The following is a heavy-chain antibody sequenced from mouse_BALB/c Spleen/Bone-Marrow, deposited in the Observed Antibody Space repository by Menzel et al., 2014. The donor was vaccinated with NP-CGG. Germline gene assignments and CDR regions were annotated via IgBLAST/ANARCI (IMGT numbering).Heavy chain of an antibody. V-gene: IGHV1-14*01. Sequence: EVQLQQSGPELVKPGASVKMSCKASRYTFTSYVLHWVRQKPGQGLEWIGLMNPFNDGTKYNEKFKGKATLTSDKSSSTAYMELSSLTSEDSAVYYCAREVVATDYFDYWGQGTTLTVSS. J-gene: IGHJ2*01. CDR2: MNPFNDGT. CDR1: RYTFTSYV. D-gene: IGHD1-1*01. CDR3: AREVVATDYFDY.